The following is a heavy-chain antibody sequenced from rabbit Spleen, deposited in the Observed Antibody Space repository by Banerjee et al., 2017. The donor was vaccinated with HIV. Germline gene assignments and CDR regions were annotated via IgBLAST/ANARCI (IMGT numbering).Heavy chain of an antibody. D-gene: IGHD2-1*01. CDR1: GFTLSSYW. CDR3: VRRYGGGVGYYFNL. CDR2: IYTGDSGT. J-gene: IGHJ4*01. V-gene: IGHV1S45*01. Sequence: QEQLVESGGDLVKPEGSLTLTCTASGFTLSSYWIYWVRQAPGKGLEYIGWIYTGDSGTVYANWAKGRFTISKTLSTTVTLQMSSLTAADTATYFCVRRYGGGVGYYFNLWGPGTLVTVS.